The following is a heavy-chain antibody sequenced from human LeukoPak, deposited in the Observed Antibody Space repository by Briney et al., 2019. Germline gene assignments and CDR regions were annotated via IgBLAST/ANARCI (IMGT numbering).Heavy chain of an antibody. D-gene: IGHD3-9*01. CDR3: ARDKWYYDILTGYPLDY. CDR1: GFTFSSYW. V-gene: IGHV3-7*01. J-gene: IGHJ4*02. Sequence: GGSLRLSCAASGFTFSSYWMSWVRQAPGKGLEWVANIKQDGSEKYYVDSVKGRFTIPRDNAKNSLYLQMNSLRAEDTAVYYCARDKWYYDILTGYPLDYWVQGTLVTVSS. CDR2: IKQDGSEK.